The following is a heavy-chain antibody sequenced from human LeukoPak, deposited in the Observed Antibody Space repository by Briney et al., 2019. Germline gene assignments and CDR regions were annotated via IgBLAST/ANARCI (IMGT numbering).Heavy chain of an antibody. CDR3: ARVPLGVEQLPLHYYYYYGMDV. D-gene: IGHD6-6*01. CDR1: GFTFSSYG. CDR2: ISYDGSNK. V-gene: IGHV3-30*03. J-gene: IGHJ6*02. Sequence: PGRSLRLSCAASGFTFSSYGMHWVRQAPGKGLEWVAVISYDGSNKYYADSVKGRFTISRDNSKNTLYLQMNSLRAEDTAVYYCARVPLGVEQLPLHYYYYYGMDVWGQGTTVTVSS.